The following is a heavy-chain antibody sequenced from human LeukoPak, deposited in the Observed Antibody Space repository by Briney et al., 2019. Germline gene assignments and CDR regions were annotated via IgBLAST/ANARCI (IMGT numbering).Heavy chain of an antibody. D-gene: IGHD1-26*01. V-gene: IGHV3-74*01. CDR1: GFTFKSFW. J-gene: IGHJ4*02. CDR2: ITSDGRNT. CDR3: ARQGVGTTSSPRYYFDY. Sequence: PGGSLRLSCAASGFTFKSFWMHWVRQDPGKGLVWVSRITSDGRNTDYADSVKGRFTISRDNAKNTLYLQMNSLRAEDTAVYYCARQGVGTTSSPRYYFDYWGQGTLVTVSS.